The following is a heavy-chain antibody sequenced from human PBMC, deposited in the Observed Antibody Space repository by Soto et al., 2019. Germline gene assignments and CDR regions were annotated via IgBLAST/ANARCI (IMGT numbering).Heavy chain of an antibody. CDR3: ARDRIVGATKIYYGMDV. Sequence: QVQLVESGGGVVQPGRSLRLSCAASGFTFSSYGMHWVRQAPGKGLEWVAVIWYDGSNKYYADSVKGRFTISRDNSKHTLYLQMNSLRAEDTAVYYCARDRIVGATKIYYGMDVWGQGTTVTVSS. J-gene: IGHJ6*02. CDR2: IWYDGSNK. V-gene: IGHV3-33*01. CDR1: GFTFSSYG. D-gene: IGHD1-26*01.